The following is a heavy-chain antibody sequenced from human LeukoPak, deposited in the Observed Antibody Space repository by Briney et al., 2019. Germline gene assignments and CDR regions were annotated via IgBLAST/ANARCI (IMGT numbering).Heavy chain of an antibody. D-gene: IGHD2-2*01. CDR3: ATPGPVVVVPGDSTNYYGIDV. CDR1: GYTLTKLS. V-gene: IGHV1-24*01. J-gene: IGHJ6*02. CDR2: FDPRDGET. Sequence: ASVKVSCKVSGYTLTKLSMHWVRQAPGKGLEWMAGFDPRDGETIYAQRFQARVTMTEDTSTSYMELTSLTSEDSAVYYCATPGPVVVVPGDSTNYYGIDVWGQGTTVIVSS.